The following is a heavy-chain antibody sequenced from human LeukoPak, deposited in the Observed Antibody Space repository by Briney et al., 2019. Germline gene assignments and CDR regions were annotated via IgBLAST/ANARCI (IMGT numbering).Heavy chain of an antibody. V-gene: IGHV3-21*01. Sequence: GGSLRLSCAASGFTFSSYSMNWVRQAPGKGLEWVSSISSSSSYIYYASSVKGRFTISRDNAKNSLYLQMNSLRAEDTAVYYCARRFLEWSEPLANWFDPWGQGTLVTVSS. D-gene: IGHD3-3*01. J-gene: IGHJ5*02. CDR3: ARRFLEWSEPLANWFDP. CDR2: ISSSSSYI. CDR1: GFTFSSYS.